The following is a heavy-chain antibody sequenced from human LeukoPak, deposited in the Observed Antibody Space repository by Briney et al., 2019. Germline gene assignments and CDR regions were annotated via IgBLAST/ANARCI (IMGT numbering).Heavy chain of an antibody. CDR3: ARGAVRGYSDY. Sequence: ASVKVSFKASGYTFTSYGISWVRQAPGQGLEWMGRIIPILGIANYAQKFQGRVTITADKSTSTAYMELSSLRSEDTAVYYCARGAVRGYSDYWGQGTLVTVSS. CDR1: GYTFTSYG. V-gene: IGHV1-69*04. D-gene: IGHD5-12*01. J-gene: IGHJ4*02. CDR2: IIPILGIA.